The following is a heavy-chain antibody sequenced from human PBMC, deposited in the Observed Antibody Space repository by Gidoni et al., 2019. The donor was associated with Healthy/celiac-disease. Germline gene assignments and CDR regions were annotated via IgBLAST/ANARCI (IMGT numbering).Heavy chain of an antibody. CDR2: INHSGST. CDR1: GGSFSGYY. J-gene: IGHJ4*02. Sequence: QVQLQQWGAGLLKPSETLSLTCAVYGGSFSGYYWSWIRQPPGKGLEWIGEINHSGSTNYNPSLKSRVTISVDTSKNQFSLKLSSVTAADTAVYYCARTPYDFWSGYYTGSLFDYWGQGTLVTVSS. V-gene: IGHV4-34*01. D-gene: IGHD3-3*01. CDR3: ARTPYDFWSGYYTGSLFDY.